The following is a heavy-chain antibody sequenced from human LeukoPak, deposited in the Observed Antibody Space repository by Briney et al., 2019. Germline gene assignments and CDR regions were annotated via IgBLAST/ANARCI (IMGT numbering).Heavy chain of an antibody. CDR2: IYYSGST. Sequence: SETLSLTCTVSGGSISSSTYYWGWIRQPPGKGLEWIGSIYYSGSTYYNPSLKSRVTISIDTSKNHFSLKLSSVTAADTAVYYCARGTYYGSGVVYYYYYMDVWGKGTTVTISS. D-gene: IGHD3-10*01. V-gene: IGHV4-39*07. CDR1: GGSISSSTYY. J-gene: IGHJ6*03. CDR3: ARGTYYGSGVVYYYYYMDV.